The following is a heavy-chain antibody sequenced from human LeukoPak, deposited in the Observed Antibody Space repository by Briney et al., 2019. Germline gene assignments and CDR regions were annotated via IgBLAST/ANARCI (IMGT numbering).Heavy chain of an antibody. J-gene: IGHJ4*02. D-gene: IGHD6-19*01. Sequence: GGSLRLSCAASGFTFSSYAMHWVRQAPGKGLEWVAVISYDGSNKYYADSVKGRFTISRDNSKNTLYLQMNSLRAEDTAVYYCARDRGWRSFDYWGQGTLVTVSS. CDR3: ARDRGWRSFDY. CDR1: GFTFSSYA. V-gene: IGHV3-30-3*01. CDR2: ISYDGSNK.